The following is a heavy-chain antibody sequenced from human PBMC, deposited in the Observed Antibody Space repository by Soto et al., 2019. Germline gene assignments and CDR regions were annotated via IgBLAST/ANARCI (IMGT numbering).Heavy chain of an antibody. Sequence: QLLQSGAEVRKPGASVKVSCKASGYTCIDYYMHWVRQAPGQGLEWMGWINPDTDDTHYAQKFQGRLIMTRDTSINTVYVELSRLTSDNTAVYYCARDYFDRSGFYGMDLWGQGTTVTVSS. J-gene: IGHJ6*02. CDR1: GYTCIDYY. CDR2: INPDTDDT. V-gene: IGHV1-2*02. CDR3: ARDYFDRSGFYGMDL. D-gene: IGHD3-22*01.